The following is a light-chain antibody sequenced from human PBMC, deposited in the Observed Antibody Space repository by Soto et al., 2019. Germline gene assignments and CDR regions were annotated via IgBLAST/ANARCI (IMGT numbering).Light chain of an antibody. J-gene: IGKJ4*01. CDR2: WAS. CDR3: QQNYSPPLT. Sequence: DIVMTQSPDSLAVSLGERATINCKSSQSVLYSSNNRNYLAWYQQKPGQAPKLLIYWASTREFGVPDRFSGSGSGTDFTLTISGLQAEDVAVYFCQQNYSPPLTFGGGTKVEIK. V-gene: IGKV4-1*01. CDR1: QSVLYSSNNRNY.